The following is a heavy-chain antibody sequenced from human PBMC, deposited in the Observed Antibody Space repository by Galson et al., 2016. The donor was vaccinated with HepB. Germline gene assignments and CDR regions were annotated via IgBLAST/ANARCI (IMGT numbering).Heavy chain of an antibody. J-gene: IGHJ5*02. CDR1: GGSITSNSYY. CDR2: IYYSGTT. CDR3: ARQPYGDYVGYFDP. V-gene: IGHV4-39*01. D-gene: IGHD4-17*01. Sequence: TLSLTCTVSGGSITSNSYYWGWIRQPPGKGLEWIANIYYSGTTYYTPSLKSRVTISVDTSKNQFSLRLSSVTAADTAVYYCARQPYGDYVGYFDPWGQGTLVTVSS.